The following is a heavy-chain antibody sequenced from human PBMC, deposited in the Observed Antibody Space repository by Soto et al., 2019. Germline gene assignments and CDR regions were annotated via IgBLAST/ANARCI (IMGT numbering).Heavy chain of an antibody. D-gene: IGHD4-17*01. CDR2: ISYDGSNK. V-gene: IGHV3-30*03. CDR1: GFTFSSYG. Sequence: QVQLVESGGGVVQPGRSLRLSCAASGFTFSSYGMHWVRQAPGKGLEWVAVISYDGSNKYYAESVKGRFTISRDNSKNKLYLQMNSLRAEDTAVYYCAGTYGDYVKLDYWGQGTLVTVSS. J-gene: IGHJ4*02. CDR3: AGTYGDYVKLDY.